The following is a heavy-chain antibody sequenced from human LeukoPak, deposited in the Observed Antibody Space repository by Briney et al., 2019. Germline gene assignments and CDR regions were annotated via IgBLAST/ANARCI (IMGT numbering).Heavy chain of an antibody. CDR1: GFTFSSYG. D-gene: IGHD4-23*01. J-gene: IGHJ4*02. CDR2: ISYDRSNK. CDR3: AKDRTYGGKVDY. Sequence: PGGSLRLSCAASGFTFSSYGMHWVRQAPGKGLEWVAVISYDRSNKYYADSVKGRFTISRDNSKNTLYLQMNSLRAEDTAVYYCAKDRTYGGKVDYWGQGTLVTVSS. V-gene: IGHV3-30*18.